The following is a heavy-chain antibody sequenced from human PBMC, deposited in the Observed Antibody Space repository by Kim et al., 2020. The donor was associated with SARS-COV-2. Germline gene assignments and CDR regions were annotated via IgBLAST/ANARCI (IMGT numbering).Heavy chain of an antibody. J-gene: IGHJ5*02. D-gene: IGHD6-6*01. Sequence: GSEKSYSAAVTRRSTISRNSAKNSLYMQMNSLRAEDTAVYYCARDNKQLDFGPWGPGTLVTVSS. V-gene: IGHV3-7*03. CDR3: ARDNKQLDFGP. CDR2: GSEK.